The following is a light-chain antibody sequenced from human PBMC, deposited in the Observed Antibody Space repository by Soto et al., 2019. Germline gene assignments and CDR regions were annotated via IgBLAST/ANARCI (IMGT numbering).Light chain of an antibody. V-gene: IGKV3-15*01. J-gene: IGKJ4*01. CDR2: GAS. CDR1: QSVSSN. Sequence: EIVMTQSPATLSASPGERATLSCRASQSVSSNLAWYQQKPGQAPRLLIHGASTRATGIPARFSGSGSGTEFTLTINSLQSEDFAVYYCQQYNKWPLTFGGGTKVEIK. CDR3: QQYNKWPLT.